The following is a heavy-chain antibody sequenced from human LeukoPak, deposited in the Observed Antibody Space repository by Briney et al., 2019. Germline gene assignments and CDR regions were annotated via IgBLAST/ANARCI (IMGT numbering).Heavy chain of an antibody. CDR1: VGSFSGFY. CDR3: ARQREGYFDL. Sequence: SETLSLTCAVYVGSFSGFYWSWIRQTPGKGLEWIGEIYHSGSTSYNPSLKSRVTVSVFTSKNQFSLKLSSVSAADTAVYYCARQREGYFDLWGRGTPVTVSS. CDR2: IYHSGST. J-gene: IGHJ2*01. V-gene: IGHV4-34*01.